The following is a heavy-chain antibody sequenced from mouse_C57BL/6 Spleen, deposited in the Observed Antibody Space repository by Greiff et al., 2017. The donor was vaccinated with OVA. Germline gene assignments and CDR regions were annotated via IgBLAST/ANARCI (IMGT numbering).Heavy chain of an antibody. CDR2: IYPGDGDT. CDR1: GYAFSSSW. CDR3: ARFSSGYGYAMDY. Sequence: VQLQQSGPELVKPGASVKISCKASGYAFSSSWMNWVKQRPGKGLEWIGRIYPGDGDTNYNGKFKGKATLTADKSTSTAYMQLSSLTSEDSEVYFCARFSSGYGYAMDYWGQGTSVTVSS. J-gene: IGHJ4*01. D-gene: IGHD3-2*02. V-gene: IGHV1-82*01.